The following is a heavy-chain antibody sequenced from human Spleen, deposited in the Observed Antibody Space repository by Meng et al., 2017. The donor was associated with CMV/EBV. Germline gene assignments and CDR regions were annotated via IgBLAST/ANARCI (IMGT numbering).Heavy chain of an antibody. Sequence: GESLKISCVASGFTFSSYWMSWVRQAPGKGLEWVDNIKQDGSDQYYVDSVKGRFTISRDNAKNSLYLQMNSLRAEDTAVYYCARDAPHYDFWSGYSNHWFDPWGQGTLVTVSS. J-gene: IGHJ5*02. D-gene: IGHD3-3*01. V-gene: IGHV3-7*01. CDR3: ARDAPHYDFWSGYSNHWFDP. CDR2: IKQDGSDQ. CDR1: GFTFSSYW.